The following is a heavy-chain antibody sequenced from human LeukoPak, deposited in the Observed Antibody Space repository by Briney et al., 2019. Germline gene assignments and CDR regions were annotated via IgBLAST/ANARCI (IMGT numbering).Heavy chain of an antibody. CDR1: GGSISSSSYY. CDR2: IYYSGST. D-gene: IGHD1-26*01. V-gene: IGHV4-39*07. Sequence: ASETLSLTCTVSGGSISSSSYYWGWIRQPPGKGLEWIGSIYYSGSTYYNPSLKSRVTISVDTSKNQFSLKLSSVTAADTAVYYCARDRIVGATSRWFDPWGQGTLVTVSS. CDR3: ARDRIVGATSRWFDP. J-gene: IGHJ5*02.